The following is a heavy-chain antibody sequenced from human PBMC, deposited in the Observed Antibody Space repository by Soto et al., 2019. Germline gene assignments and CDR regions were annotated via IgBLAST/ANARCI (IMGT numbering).Heavy chain of an antibody. V-gene: IGHV3-30*18. CDR1: GFTFSDYG. Sequence: QVRLEESGGGVVQPGGSLRLSCAASGFTFSDYGMDWVRQAPGKGLEWVALISYDGRNKHYADSVKGRFSISRDNSRNTLFLQLNNVRAEDTAVYYCAKDHSQEHDCLDHWGRGALVAVSS. D-gene: IGHD2-21*02. J-gene: IGHJ4*01. CDR2: ISYDGRNK. CDR3: AKDHSQEHDCLDH.